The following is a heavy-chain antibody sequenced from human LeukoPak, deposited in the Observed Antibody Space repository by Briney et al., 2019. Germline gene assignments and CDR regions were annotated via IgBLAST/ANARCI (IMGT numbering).Heavy chain of an antibody. CDR3: ARDASYDFWSEFDY. V-gene: IGHV1-2*02. D-gene: IGHD3-3*01. CDR1: GYTFTGYY. CDR2: INPNSGGT. J-gene: IGHJ4*02. Sequence: ASVKVSCKASGYTFTGYYMHWVRQAPGQGLEWMGWINPNSGGTNYAQKFQGRVTMTRDTSISTAYMELSRLRSDDTAVYYCARDASYDFWSEFDYWGQGTLVTVSS.